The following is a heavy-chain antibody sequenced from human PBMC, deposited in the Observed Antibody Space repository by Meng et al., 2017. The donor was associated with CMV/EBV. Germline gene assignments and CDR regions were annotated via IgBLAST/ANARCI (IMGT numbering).Heavy chain of an antibody. Sequence: ASVKVSCKVSGYTLTELSRHWVRQAPGKGLEWMGGFDPEDGETIYAQKFQGRVTMTEDTSTDTAYMELSSLRSEDTAVYYCARGSRVGIAAAGTATRLYYFDYWGQGTLVTVSS. D-gene: IGHD6-13*01. CDR2: FDPEDGET. CDR1: GYTLTELS. CDR3: ARGSRVGIAAAGTATRLYYFDY. V-gene: IGHV1-24*01. J-gene: IGHJ4*02.